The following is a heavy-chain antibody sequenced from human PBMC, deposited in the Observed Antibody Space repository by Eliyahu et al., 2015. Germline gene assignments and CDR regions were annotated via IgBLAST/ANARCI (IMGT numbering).Heavy chain of an antibody. CDR2: INPSGGST. J-gene: IGHJ4*02. CDR1: GXTFTNYY. D-gene: IGHD3-9*01. CDR3: TRGFNDILTGYYVELSFYYFDC. Sequence: QVQLVQSGAEVKKPGASVKVSCKASGXTFTNYYMHWVRQAPGQGLEWMGIINPSGGSTTYAQKFQGRVTMTRDTSTSTVYMELSSLRSEDTAVYYCTRGFNDILTGYYVELSFYYFDCWGQGTLVTVSS. V-gene: IGHV1-46*01.